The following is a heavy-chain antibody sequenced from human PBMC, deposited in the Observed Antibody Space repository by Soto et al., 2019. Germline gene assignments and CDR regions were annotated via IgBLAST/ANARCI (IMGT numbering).Heavy chain of an antibody. CDR3: ASSTYYYGSGSYYKGYYFDY. V-gene: IGHV4-30-4*01. CDR2: IYYSGST. CDR1: GGSISGGDYY. Sequence: PSETLSLTCTVPGGSISGGDYYWSWIRQPPGKGLEWIGYIYYSGSTYYNPSLKSRVTISVDTSKNQFSLKLSSVTAADTAVYYCASSTYYYGSGSYYKGYYFDYWGQGTLVTVSS. D-gene: IGHD3-10*01. J-gene: IGHJ4*02.